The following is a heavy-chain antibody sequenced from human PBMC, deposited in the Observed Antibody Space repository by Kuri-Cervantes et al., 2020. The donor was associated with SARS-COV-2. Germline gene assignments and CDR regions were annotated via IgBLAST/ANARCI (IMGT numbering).Heavy chain of an antibody. CDR3: ARGDIIVATIPSGGYYYGMDV. J-gene: IGHJ6*02. CDR2: TIPIFGTA. D-gene: IGHD5-12*01. Sequence: SVKVSCKASGYTFSSYAISWVRQAPGQGLEWMGRTIPIFGTANYAQKFQGRVTITADKSTSTAYLELSRLRSDDTAVYYCARGDIIVATIPSGGYYYGMDVWGQGTTVTVSS. CDR1: GYTFSSYA. V-gene: IGHV1-69*06.